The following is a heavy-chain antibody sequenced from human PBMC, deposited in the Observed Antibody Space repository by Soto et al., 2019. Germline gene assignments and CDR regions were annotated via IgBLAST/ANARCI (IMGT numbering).Heavy chain of an antibody. J-gene: IGHJ4*02. CDR3: AKGRTFFDF. CDR1: GFAFSDYA. D-gene: IGHD3-16*01. Sequence: EVHLLESGGGLVQPGGSLRRSCAASGFAFSDYALTWVRQAPGQGLEWVSDISDGDGATHYADSVKGRFTISRDDSKNTLSLQMDILRAEDAAVYYWAKGRTFFDFWGQGTLGSVS. CDR2: ISDGDGAT. V-gene: IGHV3-23*01.